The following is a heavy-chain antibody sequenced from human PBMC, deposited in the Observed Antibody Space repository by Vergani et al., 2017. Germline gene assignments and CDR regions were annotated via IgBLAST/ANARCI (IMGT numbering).Heavy chain of an antibody. CDR1: GGSISSGGYS. CDR3: ARVMWGYCSGVSCYAGPFDY. Sequence: QLQLQESGSGLVKPSQTLSLTCAVSGGSISSGGYSWSWIRQPPGKGLEWIGYIYHSGSTYYNPSLKSRVTISVDRSKNQFSLKLSSVTAADTAVYYCARVMWGYCSGVSCYAGPFDYWGQGTLVTVSS. V-gene: IGHV4-30-2*01. CDR2: IYHSGST. J-gene: IGHJ4*02. D-gene: IGHD2-15*01.